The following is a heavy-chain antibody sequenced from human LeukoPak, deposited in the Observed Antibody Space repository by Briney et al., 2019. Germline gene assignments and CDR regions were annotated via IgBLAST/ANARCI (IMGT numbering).Heavy chain of an antibody. V-gene: IGHV4-4*02. D-gene: IGHD3-10*01. CDR3: ARETYYYGSGSYPHFDY. Sequence: SETLSLTCAVSGGSISSSNWWSWVRQPPGKGLEWIGEIYHSGSTNYNPSLKSRVTISVDKSKNQFSLKLSSVTAADTAVYYCARETYYYGSGSYPHFDYWGQGTLVTVSS. CDR2: IYHSGST. CDR1: GGSISSSNW. J-gene: IGHJ4*02.